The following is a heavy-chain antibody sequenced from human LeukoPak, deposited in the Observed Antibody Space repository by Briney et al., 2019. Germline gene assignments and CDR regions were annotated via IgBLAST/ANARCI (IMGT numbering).Heavy chain of an antibody. V-gene: IGHV4-39*07. D-gene: IGHD2-15*01. CDR2: IYYSGST. Sequence: PSETLSLTCTVSGGSISSSSCYWGWIRQPPGKGLEWIGTIYYSGSTYYNPSLKSRVTISVDTSKNQFSLKLSSVTAADTAVYYCARGLGYCSGGSCYSRRYYFDYWGQGTLVTVSS. CDR3: ARGLGYCSGGSCYSRRYYFDY. J-gene: IGHJ4*02. CDR1: GGSISSSSCY.